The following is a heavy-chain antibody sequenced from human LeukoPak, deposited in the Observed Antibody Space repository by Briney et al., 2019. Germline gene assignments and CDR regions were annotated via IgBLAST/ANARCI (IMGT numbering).Heavy chain of an antibody. Sequence: GASVKVSCKASGGTFSSSAISWVRQAPGQGLEWMGWINPNSGGTNYAQKFQGRVTMTRDTSISTAYMELSRLRSDDTAVYYCARALRSPGYSSSWIIDYWGQGTLVTVSS. D-gene: IGHD6-13*01. CDR3: ARALRSPGYSSSWIIDY. CDR2: INPNSGGT. J-gene: IGHJ4*02. V-gene: IGHV1-2*02. CDR1: GGTFSSSA.